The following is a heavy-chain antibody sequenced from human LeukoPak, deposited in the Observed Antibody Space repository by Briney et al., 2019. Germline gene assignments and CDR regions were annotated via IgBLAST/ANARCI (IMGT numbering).Heavy chain of an antibody. J-gene: IGHJ5*02. CDR3: ARDQYSSSWYWFDT. CDR2: IYTSGRT. V-gene: IGHV4-4*07. D-gene: IGHD6-6*01. CDR1: GGSISSYY. Sequence: PSETLSLTCTVSGGSISSYYWSWIRQPAGKGLEWIGRIYTSGRTKYNPSLKSRVTMSEDTSKNRFSLKLISVTAADTAVYYCARDQYSSSWYWFDTWGQGTLVTVSS.